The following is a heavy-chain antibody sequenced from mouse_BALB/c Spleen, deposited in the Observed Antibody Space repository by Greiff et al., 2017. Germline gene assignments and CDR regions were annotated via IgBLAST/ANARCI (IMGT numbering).Heavy chain of an antibody. Sequence: EVKLVESGGGLVQPGGSMKLSCVASGFTFSNYWMNWVRQSPEKGLEWVAEIRLKSNNYATHYAESVKGRFTISRDDSKSSVYLQMNNLRAEDTGIYYCTRFGYDGYWGQGTTLTVSS. CDR3: TRFGYDGY. CDR1: GFTFSNYW. V-gene: IGHV6-6*02. J-gene: IGHJ2*01. CDR2: IRLKSNNYAT. D-gene: IGHD2-2*01.